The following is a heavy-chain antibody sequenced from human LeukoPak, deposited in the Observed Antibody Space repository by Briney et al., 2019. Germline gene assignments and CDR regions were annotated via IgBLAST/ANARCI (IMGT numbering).Heavy chain of an antibody. CDR2: NYYSGST. V-gene: IGHV4-30-4*08. D-gene: IGHD3-16*01. J-gene: IGHJ4*02. CDR3: ARAFGSPPPTYYFDY. Sequence: PSETLSLTCTVSGGSISSGDYSWSRNRQPQGQGLEWNGYNYYSGSTYYTPSLKSSVTISEDTSKNQFSLKLSSVTAADTAVYYCARAFGSPPPTYYFDYWGQGTLVTVSS. CDR1: GGSISSGDYS.